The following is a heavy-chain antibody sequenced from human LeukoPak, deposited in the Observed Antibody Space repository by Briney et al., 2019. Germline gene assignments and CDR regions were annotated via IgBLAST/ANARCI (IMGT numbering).Heavy chain of an antibody. J-gene: IGHJ5*02. V-gene: IGHV4-4*07. Sequence: PSETLSLTCTLSGGSISSYYWSWIRQPAGKGLEWIGRIYTSGSTNYNPSLKSRVTISVDTSKNQFSLKLSSVTAADTAVYYCARGPYYDILTGYYPTPPWFDPWGQGTLVTVSS. CDR3: ARGPYYDILTGYYPTPPWFDP. D-gene: IGHD3-9*01. CDR2: IYTSGST. CDR1: GGSISSYY.